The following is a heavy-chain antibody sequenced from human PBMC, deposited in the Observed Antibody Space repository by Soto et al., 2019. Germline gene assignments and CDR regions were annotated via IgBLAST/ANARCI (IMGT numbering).Heavy chain of an antibody. V-gene: IGHV4-61*01. CDR3: ARVHGELGGY. J-gene: IGHJ4*02. CDR2: IYYSGST. CDR1: GGSVSSGSYY. Sequence: QVQLQESGPGLVKPSETLSLTCTVSGGSVSSGSYYWSWIRQPPGKGLEWIGYIYYSGSTNYNPSLKSRVTISVDTSKNRFSLKLSSVTAADTAVYYCARVHGELGGYWGQGTLVTVSS. D-gene: IGHD1-26*01.